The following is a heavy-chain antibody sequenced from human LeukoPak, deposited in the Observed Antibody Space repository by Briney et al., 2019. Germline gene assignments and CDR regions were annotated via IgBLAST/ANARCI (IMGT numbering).Heavy chain of an antibody. D-gene: IGHD2-2*01. CDR2: INDSGST. CDR1: GGAFSNHF. Sequence: SETLSLTCAVSGGAFSNHFWTWIRQPPGKGLEWIAEINDSGSTNSNSSLRSRVAISLDTSKNQFSLRLTSVTAADTAVYYCARGQYCSTTTCYSARRYFDFWGQGTLVTVSS. V-gene: IGHV4-34*01. CDR3: ARGQYCSTTTCYSARRYFDF. J-gene: IGHJ4*02.